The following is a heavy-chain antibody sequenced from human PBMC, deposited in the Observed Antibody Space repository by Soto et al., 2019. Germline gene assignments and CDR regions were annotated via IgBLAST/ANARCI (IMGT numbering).Heavy chain of an antibody. V-gene: IGHV3-23*01. J-gene: IGHJ4*02. CDR2: ISGSGGST. Sequence: GGSLRLSCAASGFTFSSYAMSWVRQAPGKGLEWVSAISGSGGSTYYADSVKGRFTISRDNSKNTLYLQMNSLRAEDTAVYYCAKVRLGRGSYGEFDYWGQGTLVTVSS. CDR3: AKVRLGRGSYGEFDY. D-gene: IGHD1-26*01. CDR1: GFTFSSYA.